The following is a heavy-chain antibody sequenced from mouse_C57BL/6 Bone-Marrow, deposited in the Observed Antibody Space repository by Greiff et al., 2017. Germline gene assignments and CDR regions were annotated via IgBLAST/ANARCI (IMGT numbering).Heavy chain of an antibody. CDR2: ISSGRSTI. V-gene: IGHV5-17*01. Sequence: EVQRVESGGGLVKPGGSLKLSCAASGFTFSDYGMHWVRQAPEKGLEWVAYISSGRSTIYYADTVKGRFTISRDNAKNTLFLQMTSLRSEHTAMYYCARTPFITTVLDYWGQGTTRTVSS. CDR3: ARTPFITTVLDY. J-gene: IGHJ2*01. D-gene: IGHD1-1*01. CDR1: GFTFSDYG.